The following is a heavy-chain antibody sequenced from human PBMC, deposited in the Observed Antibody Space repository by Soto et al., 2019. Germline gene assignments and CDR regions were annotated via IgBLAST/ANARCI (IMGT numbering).Heavy chain of an antibody. CDR2: ISYGGSNK. CDR1: GFTFSSYG. Sequence: QVQLVESGGGVVQPGRSLRLSCGASGFTFSSYGMHWVRQASGRGLEWVAVISYGGSNKYYADSVKGRFTISRDNSKNTLYLQMNNLRAEDTAVYYCAKDNCISTSCYRLYNWFDPWGQGTLVTVSS. CDR3: AKDNCISTSCYRLYNWFDP. V-gene: IGHV3-30*18. D-gene: IGHD2-2*01. J-gene: IGHJ5*02.